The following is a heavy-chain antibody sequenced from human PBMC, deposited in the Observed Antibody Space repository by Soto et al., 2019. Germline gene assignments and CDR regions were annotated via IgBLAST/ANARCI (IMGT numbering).Heavy chain of an antibody. J-gene: IGHJ4*02. CDR3: ATTYYDSSGYYYGLDY. D-gene: IGHD3-22*01. CDR2: IIPIFGTA. V-gene: IGHV1-69*06. CDR1: GGTFSSYA. Sequence: QVQLVQSGAEVKKPGSSVKVSCKASGGTFSSYAISWVRQAPGQGLEWMGGIIPIFGTADYAQKFQGRVTITADKSTSTAYMELSSLRSEDTAVYYCATTYYDSSGYYYGLDYWGQGTLVTVSS.